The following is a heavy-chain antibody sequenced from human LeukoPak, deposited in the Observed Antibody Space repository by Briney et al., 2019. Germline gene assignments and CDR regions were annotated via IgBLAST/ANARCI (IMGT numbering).Heavy chain of an antibody. CDR2: ISYDGSNK. Sequence: GRSLRLSCAASGFTFSSYGMHWVRQPPGKGLEWVAVISYDGSNKYYADSVKGRFTISRDNSKNTLYLQMNSLRAEDTAVYYCAKALDCSSTSCRRGLYYYYGMDVWGQGTTVTVSS. J-gene: IGHJ6*02. D-gene: IGHD2-2*01. CDR3: AKALDCSSTSCRRGLYYYYGMDV. CDR1: GFTFSSYG. V-gene: IGHV3-30*18.